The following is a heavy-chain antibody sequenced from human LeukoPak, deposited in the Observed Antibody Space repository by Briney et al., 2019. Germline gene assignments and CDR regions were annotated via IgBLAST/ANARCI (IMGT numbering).Heavy chain of an antibody. CDR2: IWYDGSNK. CDR1: GFTFSSYW. J-gene: IGHJ4*02. D-gene: IGHD4/OR15-4a*01. V-gene: IGHV3-33*08. Sequence: GGSLRLSCAASGFTFSSYWMSWVRQAPGKGLEWVAVIWYDGSNKYYADSVKGRFTISRDNSKNTLYLQMNSLRAEDTAVYYCAREEGGVLVYWSQGTLVTVSS. CDR3: AREEGGVLVY.